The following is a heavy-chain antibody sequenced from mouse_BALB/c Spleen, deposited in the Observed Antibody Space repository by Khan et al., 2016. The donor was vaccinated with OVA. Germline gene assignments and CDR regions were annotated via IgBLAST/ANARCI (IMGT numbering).Heavy chain of an antibody. CDR2: IIYTGYT. D-gene: IGHD2-12*01. V-gene: IGHV3-8*02. CDR1: GDSITSGY. CDR3: ARSTYRYAFVY. Sequence: EVQLQESGPSLVKPSQTLSLTCSVTGDSITSGYWNWIRKFPGNNLEYMGYIIYTGYTYYNPSLNSRISLTRHTSKNQYYLQLSSVTDEDTSTYYCARSTYRYAFVYWGQGTLVTVSA. J-gene: IGHJ3*01.